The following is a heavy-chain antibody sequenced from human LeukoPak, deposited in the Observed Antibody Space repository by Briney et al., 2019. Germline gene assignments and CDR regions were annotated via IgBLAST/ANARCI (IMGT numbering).Heavy chain of an antibody. V-gene: IGHV1-2*02. J-gene: IGHJ4*02. D-gene: IGHD3-22*01. CDR1: GYTFTGYY. Sequence: ASVKVSCKASGYTFTGYYMHWVRQAPGQGLEWMGWINPNSGGTNYAQKLQGRVTMTTDTSTSTAYMELRSLRSDDTAVYYCARDYYDSSGYYYEKGYFDYWGQGTLVTVSS. CDR3: ARDYYDSSGYYYEKGYFDY. CDR2: INPNSGGT.